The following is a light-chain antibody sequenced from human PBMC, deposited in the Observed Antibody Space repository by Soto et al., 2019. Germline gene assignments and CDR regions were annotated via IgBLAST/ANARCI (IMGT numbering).Light chain of an antibody. CDR1: SSNIGNNY. CDR3: GTWDSSLSAI. V-gene: IGLV1-51*01. Sequence: QSVLTQPPSVSAAPGQKVTISCSGSSSNIGNNYVSWYQQLPGTAPKLLIYDNNKRPSGNPDRFSGSKSGTSATLGITGLQTGDEADYYCGTWDSSLSAIFGTGTKSPS. CDR2: DNN. J-gene: IGLJ1*01.